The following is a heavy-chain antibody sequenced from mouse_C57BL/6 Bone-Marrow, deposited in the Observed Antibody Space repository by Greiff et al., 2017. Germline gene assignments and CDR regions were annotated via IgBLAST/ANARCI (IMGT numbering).Heavy chain of an antibody. Sequence: EVMLVESGGGLVKPGGSLKLSCAASGFTFSSYAMSWVRQTPEKRLEWVATISDGGSYPYYPDNVKGRFTISRDNAKNNLYLQMSQLKSEDTDMYYCARESNYGSSWGFAYWGQGTLVTVSA. CDR3: ARESNYGSSWGFAY. CDR2: ISDGGSYP. V-gene: IGHV5-4*03. J-gene: IGHJ3*01. D-gene: IGHD1-1*01. CDR1: GFTFSSYA.